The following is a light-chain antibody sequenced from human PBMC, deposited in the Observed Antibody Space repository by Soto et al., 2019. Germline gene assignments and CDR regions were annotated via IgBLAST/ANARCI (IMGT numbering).Light chain of an antibody. CDR1: SGDVGNYNL. CDR3: CPYAGNSPYV. J-gene: IGLJ1*01. V-gene: IGLV2-23*02. Sequence: QSVLTQPASVSGAPGQSITISCTGTSGDVGNYNLVSWYQQYPGKAPQLMIYEVSKRPSGVSNRLSGSKSGNTASLTISGFQVGDETDYYCCPYAGNSPYVFGPGTKVTVL. CDR2: EVS.